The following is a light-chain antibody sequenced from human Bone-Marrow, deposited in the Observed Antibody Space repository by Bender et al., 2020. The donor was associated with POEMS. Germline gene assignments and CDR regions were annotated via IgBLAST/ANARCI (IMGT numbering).Light chain of an antibody. CDR2: DVN. Sequence: QSALTQPASVYGSPGQSITISCTGTSNDIGRYNYVSWYQQHPGKAPKLMIYDVNVRPSGVSSRFSGSKSANTASLTISGLQAEDEADYYCSSHTFSGILTFGGGTKLTVL. J-gene: IGLJ2*01. CDR3: SSHTFSGILT. CDR1: SNDIGRYNY. V-gene: IGLV2-14*03.